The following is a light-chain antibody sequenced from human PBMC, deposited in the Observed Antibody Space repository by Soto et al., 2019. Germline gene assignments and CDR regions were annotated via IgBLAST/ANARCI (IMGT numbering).Light chain of an antibody. Sequence: DIQMTQSPSSLSASVGETVIITCRASETITRYLNWYQSKPGKAPRLLISAASSLQSGVPSRFSGSYSGTDFTLTISSLQPEDFATYYCQQYDSYWTFGQGTKVEIK. J-gene: IGKJ1*01. CDR1: ETITRY. CDR3: QQYDSYWT. CDR2: AAS. V-gene: IGKV1-39*01.